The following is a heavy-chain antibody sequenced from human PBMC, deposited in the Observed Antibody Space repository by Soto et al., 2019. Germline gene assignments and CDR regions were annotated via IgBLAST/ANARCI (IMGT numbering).Heavy chain of an antibody. D-gene: IGHD4-17*01. Sequence: QVQLVQSGAEVKKPEASVKASCKASGYTFTSYDINWVRQATGQGLDWMGWMNPNSGNTVYSQKFQGRVTMTKNNYRTTDDMELSRLRSEDPDVYYCARNYGDARVSWFDPWGQGTLVTLCS. V-gene: IGHV1-8*01. CDR2: MNPNSGNT. CDR3: ARNYGDARVSWFDP. CDR1: GYTFTSYD. J-gene: IGHJ5*02.